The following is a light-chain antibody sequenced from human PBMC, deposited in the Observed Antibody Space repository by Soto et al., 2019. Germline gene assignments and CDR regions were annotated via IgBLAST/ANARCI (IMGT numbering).Light chain of an antibody. CDR1: SSDVGGYNY. Sequence: QSVLTQPPSASGSPGQSVTISCTGTSSDVGGYNYVSWYQQHPGKAPKLMIYEVSKRPSGVPDRFSGSKSGNTASLTVSGLQAEDEADYYGSSFEVFGGGTKLTVL. CDR2: EVS. V-gene: IGLV2-8*01. J-gene: IGLJ2*01. CDR3: SSFEV.